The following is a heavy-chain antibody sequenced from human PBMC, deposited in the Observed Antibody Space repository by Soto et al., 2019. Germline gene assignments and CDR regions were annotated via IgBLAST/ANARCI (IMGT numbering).Heavy chain of an antibody. CDR2: IKQDGSET. D-gene: IGHD1-26*01. CDR3: ARDREWEPSQEGFDF. J-gene: IGHJ4*02. CDR1: GFTLSNYW. Sequence: ESGGNLVQPWGSLRLSCAASGFTLSNYWMSWVRQAPGKGLEWVATIKQDGSETYYVDSVKGRFTISRDNAKNSFFLQMNSLRAEDTAVYYCARDREWEPSQEGFDFWGQGTLVTVSS. V-gene: IGHV3-7*03.